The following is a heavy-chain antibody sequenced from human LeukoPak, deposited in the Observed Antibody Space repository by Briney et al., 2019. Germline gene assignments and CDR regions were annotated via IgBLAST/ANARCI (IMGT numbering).Heavy chain of an antibody. Sequence: SETLSLTCAVYGGSFSGYYWSWIRQPPGKGLEWIGEINHSGSTNYNPSLKSRVTISVDTSKNQFSLKLSSVTAADTAVYYCARGYFDWGPLAGPDYWGQGTLVTVSS. CDR3: ARGYFDWGPLAGPDY. J-gene: IGHJ4*02. CDR2: INHSGST. CDR1: GGSFSGYY. V-gene: IGHV4-34*01. D-gene: IGHD3-9*01.